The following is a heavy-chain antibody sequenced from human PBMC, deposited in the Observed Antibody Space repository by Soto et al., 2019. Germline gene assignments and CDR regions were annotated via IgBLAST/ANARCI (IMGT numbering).Heavy chain of an antibody. CDR3: ARSIVVVTALDY. CDR1: GYTFTSYA. D-gene: IGHD2-21*02. J-gene: IGHJ4*02. V-gene: IGHV1-3*01. Sequence: DSVMVSCKASGYTFTSYAMHWVRQAPGQRLEWMGWINAGNGNTKYSQKFQGRVTITRDTSASTAYMELSSLRSEDTAVYYCARSIVVVTALDYWGQGTLVTVSS. CDR2: INAGNGNT.